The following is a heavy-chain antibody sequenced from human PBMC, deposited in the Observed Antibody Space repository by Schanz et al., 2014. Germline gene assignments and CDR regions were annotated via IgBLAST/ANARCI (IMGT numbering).Heavy chain of an antibody. J-gene: IGHJ4*02. V-gene: IGHV3-9*01. CDR3: ARGSGTFDS. CDR1: GFTFDDYA. D-gene: IGHD3-3*01. CDR2: ISWNSGSI. Sequence: EVNLVESGGGLVQPGTSLRLSCAASGFTFDDYAMHWVRQAPGKGLEWVAGISWNSGSIGYEDSVKGRFTISRDNAKNSLYLQMNNLRAEDTAVYYCARGSGTFDSWGQGTLVTVSS.